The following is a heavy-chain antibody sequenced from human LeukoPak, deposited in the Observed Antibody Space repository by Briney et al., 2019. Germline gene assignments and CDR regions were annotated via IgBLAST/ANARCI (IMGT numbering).Heavy chain of an antibody. V-gene: IGHV3-48*03. J-gene: IGHJ4*02. CDR2: ISSSGSTI. Sequence: LGGSLRLSCVASGFTFSSYEMNWVRQAPGKGLEWVSYISSSGSTIYCADSVKGRFTISRDNAKNSLYLQMNSLRAEDTAVYYCARGGLLWFGELLPIDYWGQGTLVTVSS. CDR1: GFTFSSYE. D-gene: IGHD3-10*01. CDR3: ARGGLLWFGELLPIDY.